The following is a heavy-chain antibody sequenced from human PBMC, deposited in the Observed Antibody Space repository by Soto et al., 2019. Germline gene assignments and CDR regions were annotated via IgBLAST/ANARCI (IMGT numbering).Heavy chain of an antibody. Sequence: GASVKVSCKASGYTFTNYGISWVRQAPGQGLEWMGWISAYNGNTNYAQNLQGRVTMTTDTSTSTAYMELRSLSSDDTAVYYCARDFGTRHYYRSGSYFGWSSGRGVLDVWGQGTTVTVSS. CDR2: ISAYNGNT. J-gene: IGHJ6*02. V-gene: IGHV1-18*04. CDR1: GYTFTNYG. D-gene: IGHD3-10*01. CDR3: ARDFGTRHYYRSGSYFGWSSGRGVLDV.